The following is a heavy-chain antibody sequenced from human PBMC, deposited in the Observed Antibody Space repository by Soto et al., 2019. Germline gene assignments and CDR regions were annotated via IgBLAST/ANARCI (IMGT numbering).Heavy chain of an antibody. D-gene: IGHD4-17*01. J-gene: IGHJ6*02. CDR1: GGSLSSGNYY. Sequence: SETLSLTCTVSGGSLSSGNYYWSWIRQPPGKGLEWIGYIYYSGSTNYNPSPKSRVTISVDTSKNQFSLKLSSVTAADTAVYYCARDDYGGGGPGYYYGMDVWGQGATVTVS. CDR3: ARDDYGGGGPGYYYGMDV. CDR2: IYYSGST. V-gene: IGHV4-61*01.